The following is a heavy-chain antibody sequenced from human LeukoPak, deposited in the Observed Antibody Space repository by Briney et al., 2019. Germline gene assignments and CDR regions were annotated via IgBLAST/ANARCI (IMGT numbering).Heavy chain of an antibody. CDR2: INHSGST. Sequence: KPSETLSLTCAVYGGSFSGYYWSWIRQPPGKGLEWIGEINHSGSTNYNPSLKSRVTISVDTSKNQFSLKLSSVTAADTAMYYCARDGYDYSAFDIWGQGTMVTVSS. CDR3: ARDGYDYSAFDI. D-gene: IGHD5-12*01. J-gene: IGHJ3*02. V-gene: IGHV4-34*01. CDR1: GGSFSGYY.